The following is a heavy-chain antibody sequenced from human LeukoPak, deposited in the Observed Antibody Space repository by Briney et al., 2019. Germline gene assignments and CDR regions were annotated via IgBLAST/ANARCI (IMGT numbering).Heavy chain of an antibody. V-gene: IGHV5-51*01. Sequence: GESLKISCKGSGYNFPKYWIGWVRQMPGKGLEWMGLIYPGDSDTRYSPSFQGQVTISADKSISTAYLQWSSLKASDTAMYYCARFTNSVAAAYYFDYWGQGTLVTVSS. D-gene: IGHD2-15*01. CDR2: IYPGDSDT. J-gene: IGHJ4*02. CDR1: GYNFPKYW. CDR3: ARFTNSVAAAYYFDY.